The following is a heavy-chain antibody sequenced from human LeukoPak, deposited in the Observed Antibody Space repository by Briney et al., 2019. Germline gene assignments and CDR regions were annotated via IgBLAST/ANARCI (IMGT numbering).Heavy chain of an antibody. CDR2: IYYSGST. Sequence: SETLSLTCTVSGGSISSYYWSWIRQPPGKGLEWIGYIYYSGSTNYNPSLKSRITISVDTSKNQFSLKLSSVTAADTAVYYCARHSWMVGWFDPWGQGTLVTVSS. D-gene: IGHD2-2*03. V-gene: IGHV4-59*08. CDR3: ARHSWMVGWFDP. J-gene: IGHJ5*02. CDR1: GGSISSYY.